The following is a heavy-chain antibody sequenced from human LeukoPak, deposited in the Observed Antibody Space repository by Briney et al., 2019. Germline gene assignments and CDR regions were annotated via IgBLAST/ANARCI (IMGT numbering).Heavy chain of an antibody. D-gene: IGHD7-27*01. V-gene: IGHV3-30*04. CDR1: GFTFSRYA. Sequence: VGALRLSCAASGFTFSRYAMHWVRQAPGKGLEWGAVISYDGSNKYYAGSVKGRFTISRDNSKNTLYLQMNSLRAEDTAVYYCARDPRTRLGYYMDVWGKGTTVTVSS. J-gene: IGHJ6*03. CDR3: ARDPRTRLGYYMDV. CDR2: ISYDGSNK.